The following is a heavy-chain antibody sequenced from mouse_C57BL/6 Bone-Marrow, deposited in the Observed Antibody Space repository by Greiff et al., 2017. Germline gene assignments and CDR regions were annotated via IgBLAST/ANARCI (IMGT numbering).Heavy chain of an antibody. D-gene: IGHD1-1*01. Sequence: QVQLQQPGAELVRPGSSVKLSCKASGYTFTSYWMDWVKQRPGQGLEWIGNIYPSDSETHYNQKFKDKATLTVDKSSSTAYMQLSSLTSEDSAVYYCALGGIYYYGRGAYWGQGTLVTVSA. CDR1: GYTFTSYW. CDR2: IYPSDSET. CDR3: ALGGIYYYGRGAY. J-gene: IGHJ3*01. V-gene: IGHV1-61*01.